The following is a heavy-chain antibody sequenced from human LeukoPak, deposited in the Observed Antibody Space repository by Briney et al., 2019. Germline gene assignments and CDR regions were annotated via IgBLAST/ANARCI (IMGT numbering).Heavy chain of an antibody. V-gene: IGHV3-73*01. CDR1: GFTFSVSA. CDR3: THPAYYYGLDV. J-gene: IGHJ6*04. D-gene: IGHD6-25*01. Sequence: GGSLKLSCAASGFTFSVSAIHWVRQASGKGLEWVGGIKTKADNYATAYDASVKGRFTISRDDSKNTAYLQMNSLKIEDTAVYYCTHPAYYYGLDVWGKGTTVTVSS. CDR2: IKTKADNYAT.